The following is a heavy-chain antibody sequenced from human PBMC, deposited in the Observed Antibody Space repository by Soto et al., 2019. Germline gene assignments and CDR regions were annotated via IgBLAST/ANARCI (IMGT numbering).Heavy chain of an antibody. V-gene: IGHV4-4*02. CDR2: IYHSGST. Sequence: SETLSLTCAVSGGSISSSNWWSWVRQPPGKGLEWIGEIYHSGSTNYNPSLKSRVTISVDKSKNQFSLKLSSVTAADTAVYYCASWTYYYDSSGYFDYWGQGTLVTVSS. CDR3: ASWTYYYDSSGYFDY. J-gene: IGHJ4*02. CDR1: GGSISSSNW. D-gene: IGHD3-22*01.